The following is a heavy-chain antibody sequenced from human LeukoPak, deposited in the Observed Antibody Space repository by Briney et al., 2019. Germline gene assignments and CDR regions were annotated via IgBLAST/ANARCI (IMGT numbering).Heavy chain of an antibody. V-gene: IGHV3-66*01. D-gene: IGHD3-22*01. J-gene: IGHJ4*02. CDR1: GFTVSSNY. CDR3: AMASYYYDSSGYEGYFDY. CDR2: IYSGDST. Sequence: GGSLRLSCAASGFTVSSNYMSWVRQAPGKGLEWVSVIYSGDSTYYADSVKGRFTISRDNSKNTLYLQMNSLRAEDTAVYYCAMASYYYDSSGYEGYFDYWGQGTLVTVSS.